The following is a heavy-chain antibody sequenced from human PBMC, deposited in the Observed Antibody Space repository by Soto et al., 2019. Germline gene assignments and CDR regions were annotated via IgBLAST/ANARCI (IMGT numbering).Heavy chain of an antibody. CDR3: AKGYYYDKSGFSQWYFDY. V-gene: IGHV3-33*08. D-gene: IGHD3-22*01. CDR2: IWHDGSIE. CDR1: GFSFSNFG. Sequence: QVQLVASGGGVVQPGRSLRLSCAASGFSFSNFGMHWVRQAPGNGLEWVAVIWHDGSIEFYADSVKGRFTISRDNSKNTLYLQMNSLRGEDTAVYYCAKGYYYDKSGFSQWYFDYWGQGALVTVSS. J-gene: IGHJ4*02.